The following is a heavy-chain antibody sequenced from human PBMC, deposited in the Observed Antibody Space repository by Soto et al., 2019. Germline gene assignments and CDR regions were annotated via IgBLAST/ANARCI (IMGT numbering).Heavy chain of an antibody. CDR3: AKVNPGGCTYRPFDY. V-gene: IGHV3-30*18. J-gene: IGHJ4*01. Sequence: WGSLTLSCAASGVTFSGYCWYWIRQTPGKGLEWVAVISYDGSNEYYADSENGRFTISRPNSKHSLHLQLNSLRAEDTAVYFCAKVNPGGCTYRPFDYWGQGTLDTVSS. D-gene: IGHD3-16*02. CDR2: ISYDGSNE. CDR1: GVTFSGYC.